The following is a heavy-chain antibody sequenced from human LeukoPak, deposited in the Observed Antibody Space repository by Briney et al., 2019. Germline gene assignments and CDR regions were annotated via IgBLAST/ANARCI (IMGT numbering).Heavy chain of an antibody. CDR1: GGTFSSYT. CDR2: IIPILGIA. Sequence: ASVKVSCKASGGTFSSYTISWVRQAPGQGLEWMGRIIPILGIANYAQKFQGRVTITADKSTSTAYMELSSLRSEDTAVYYCARGYCTNGVCRWFDPWGQGTLVTVSS. D-gene: IGHD2-8*01. V-gene: IGHV1-69*02. CDR3: ARGYCTNGVCRWFDP. J-gene: IGHJ5*02.